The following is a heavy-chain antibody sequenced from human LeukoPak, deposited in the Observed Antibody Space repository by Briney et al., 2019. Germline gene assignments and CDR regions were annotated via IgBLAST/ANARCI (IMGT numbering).Heavy chain of an antibody. CDR3: ARDEGARYSSSATGFDY. V-gene: IGHV1-69*06. D-gene: IGHD6-6*01. J-gene: IGHJ4*02. Sequence: GASVKVSCKASGGTFSSYAISWVRQAPGQGLEWMGGIIPIFGTANYAQKFQGRVTITADKSTSTAYMELSSLRSEDTAVYYCARDEGARYSSSATGFDYWGQGTLVTVSS. CDR1: GGTFSSYA. CDR2: IIPIFGTA.